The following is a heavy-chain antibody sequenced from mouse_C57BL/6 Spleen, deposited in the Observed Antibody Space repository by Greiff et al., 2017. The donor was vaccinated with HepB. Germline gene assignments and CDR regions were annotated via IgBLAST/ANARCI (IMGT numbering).Heavy chain of an antibody. CDR2: IDPSESYT. Sequence: QVQLQQPGAELVRPGPSVKLSCKASGYTFTSYWMHWVKQRPGQGLEWIGVIDPSESYTNYNQKFKGKATLTVDTSSSTAYMQLSSLTSEDSAVYYCARESVYYGNSYYAMDYWGQGTSVTVSS. V-gene: IGHV1-59*01. J-gene: IGHJ4*01. D-gene: IGHD2-1*01. CDR1: GYTFTSYW. CDR3: ARESVYYGNSYYAMDY.